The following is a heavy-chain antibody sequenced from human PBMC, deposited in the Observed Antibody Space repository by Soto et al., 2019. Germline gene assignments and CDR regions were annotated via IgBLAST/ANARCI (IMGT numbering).Heavy chain of an antibody. J-gene: IGHJ2*01. CDR1: GFTYSSYA. V-gene: IGHV3-30-3*01. Sequence: QVQLVESGGGVVQPGRSLRLSCAASGFTYSSYAMHWVRQAPGKGLEWVTVISYDGSNKYYADSVKGRFTISRDNSKNTLDLQMNSLIAEDTAVYYCARDPLWGTAMVLWYFDLWGRGTLGTVSS. CDR3: ARDPLWGTAMVLWYFDL. D-gene: IGHD5-18*01. CDR2: ISYDGSNK.